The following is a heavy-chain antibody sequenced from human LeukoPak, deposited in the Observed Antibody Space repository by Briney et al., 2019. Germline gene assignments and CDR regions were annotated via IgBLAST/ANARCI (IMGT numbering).Heavy chain of an antibody. CDR3: VRDFRSADY. J-gene: IGHJ4*02. CDR2: ICPDGTVT. V-gene: IGHV3-74*01. CDR1: GFTFSTYC. Sequence: GGSLRLSCAASGFTFSTYCMHWVRQAPGKGPMWVSRICPDGTVTNYADSVKARFIVSRDNARNTVYLQMNSLRVEDTAVYYCVRDFRSADYWGQGTLVTVSS.